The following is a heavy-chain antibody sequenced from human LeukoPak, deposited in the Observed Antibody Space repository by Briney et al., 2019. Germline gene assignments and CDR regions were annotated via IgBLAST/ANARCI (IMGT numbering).Heavy chain of an antibody. CDR1: GFTFSLYW. V-gene: IGHV3-74*01. Sequence: PGGSLRLSCAASGFTFSLYWMHWVRQGPGKGLVWVSRLNEDGSTADYADSVKGRFTMSRDNAKGKVFLEMRGLTVEDTAIYLCVRERIYYSDLAYKERENFDPWGRGTLVTVSS. CDR3: VRERIYYSDLAYKERENFDP. J-gene: IGHJ5*02. D-gene: IGHD1-26*01. CDR2: LNEDGSTA.